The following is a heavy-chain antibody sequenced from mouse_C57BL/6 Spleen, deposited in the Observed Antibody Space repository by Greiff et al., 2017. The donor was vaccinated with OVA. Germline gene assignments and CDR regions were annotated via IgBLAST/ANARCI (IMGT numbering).Heavy chain of an antibody. CDR3: ARRDYYGNYGYDAMDY. D-gene: IGHD2-1*01. V-gene: IGHV1-50*01. J-gene: IGHJ4*01. Sequence: QVQLQQPGAELVKPGASVKLSCKASGYTFTSYWMQWVKQRPGQGLEWIGEIDPSDSYTNYNQKFKGKATLTVDTSSSTAYMQLSSLTSEDSAVYYCARRDYYGNYGYDAMDYWGQGTSVTVSS. CDR2: IDPSDSYT. CDR1: GYTFTSYW.